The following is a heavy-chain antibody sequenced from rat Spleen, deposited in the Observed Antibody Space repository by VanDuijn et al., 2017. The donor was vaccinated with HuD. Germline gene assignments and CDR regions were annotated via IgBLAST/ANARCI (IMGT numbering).Heavy chain of an antibody. CDR2: ISYDGSST. D-gene: IGHD1-1*01. CDR1: GFTFSNYG. J-gene: IGHJ4*01. CDR3: ARVRTTVVYVMDA. Sequence: EVQLVESDGGLVQPGRSLKLSCAASGFTFSNYGMAWVRQAPTKGLEWVATISYDGSSTYYRDSVKGRFTISRDNAKSTLYLQMDSLRSEDTATYYCARVRTTVVYVMDAWGQGASVTVSS. V-gene: IGHV5-29*01.